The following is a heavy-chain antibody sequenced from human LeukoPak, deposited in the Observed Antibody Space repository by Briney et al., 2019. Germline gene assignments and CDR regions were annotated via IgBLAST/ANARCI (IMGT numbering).Heavy chain of an antibody. Sequence: PSETLSLTCAVSGGSFSGYYWSWIRQPPGQGLEWIGEINHNGSTNYNPSLKSRVTISVDTSKNQFSLKLSSVTAADTAVYYCARAHDYYDSSGYRQRYFDYWGQGTLVTVSS. J-gene: IGHJ4*02. CDR3: ARAHDYYDSSGYRQRYFDY. V-gene: IGHV4-34*01. CDR1: GGSFSGYY. CDR2: INHNGST. D-gene: IGHD3-22*01.